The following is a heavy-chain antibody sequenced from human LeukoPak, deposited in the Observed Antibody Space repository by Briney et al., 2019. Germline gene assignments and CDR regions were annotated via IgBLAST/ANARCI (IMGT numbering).Heavy chain of an antibody. D-gene: IGHD3-22*01. CDR3: ARVSISSGFNIFNAFGI. V-gene: IGHV4-59*01. CDR1: GGSISSYY. Sequence: SETLSLTCTVSGGSISSYYWSWIRQPPGKGLEWIGYIYYSGSTNYNPSLKSRVTISVDTSKNQFSLKLSSVTAADTAVYYCARVSISSGFNIFNAFGIWGQGTMVTVSS. J-gene: IGHJ3*02. CDR2: IYYSGST.